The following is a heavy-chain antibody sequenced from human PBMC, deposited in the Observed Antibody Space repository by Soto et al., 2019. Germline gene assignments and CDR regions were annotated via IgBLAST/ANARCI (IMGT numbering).Heavy chain of an antibody. CDR2: ISAYNGNT. CDR3: ARDRGGGVVVAAATKFDI. V-gene: IGHV1-18*01. Sequence: ASVKVSCKASGYTFTSYGISWVRQAPGQGLEWMGWISAYNGNTNYAQKLQGRVTMTTDTSTSTAYMELRSLRSDDTAVYYCARDRGGGVVVAAATKFDIWGQGTRVTVSS. CDR1: GYTFTSYG. J-gene: IGHJ3*02. D-gene: IGHD2-15*01.